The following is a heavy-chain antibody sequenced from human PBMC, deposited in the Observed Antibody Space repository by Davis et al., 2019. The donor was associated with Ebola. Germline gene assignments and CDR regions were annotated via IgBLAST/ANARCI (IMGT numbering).Heavy chain of an antibody. D-gene: IGHD3-10*01. J-gene: IGHJ3*02. Sequence: GESLKISCAASGFTFSTYSMSWVRQAPGKGLEWVSSISSDSDYIYYADSAKGRFTISRDNAKNSLYLQMNSLRAEDTAVYYCARETYYYGSGSIGAFDIWGQGTMVTVS. CDR2: ISSDSDYI. CDR3: ARETYYYGSGSIGAFDI. V-gene: IGHV3-21*01. CDR1: GFTFSTYS.